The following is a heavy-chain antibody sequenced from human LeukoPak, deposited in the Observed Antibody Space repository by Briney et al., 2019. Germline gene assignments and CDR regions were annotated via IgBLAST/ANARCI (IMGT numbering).Heavy chain of an antibody. CDR2: IKQDGSEK. CDR3: ASQKNGASDY. Sequence: GGSLRLSCAASGFTFSNYWMSWVRQAPGKGLAWLTNIKQDGSEKYYVDSVKGRFTISRDNAKNSLYLQMNSLRAEDTAVYYCASQKNGASDYWGQGTLVTVSS. V-gene: IGHV3-7*05. CDR1: GFTFSNYW. D-gene: IGHD1-1*01. J-gene: IGHJ4*01.